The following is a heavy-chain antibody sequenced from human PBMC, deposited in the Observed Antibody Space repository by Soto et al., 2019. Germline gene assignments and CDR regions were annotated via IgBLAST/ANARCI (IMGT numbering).Heavy chain of an antibody. CDR1: GFSLSTSGVG. V-gene: IGHV2-5*02. CDR2: SYWDDDK. Sequence: QITLKESGPTLVKPTQTLTLTCTFSGFSLSTSGVGVGWIRQPPGKALEWLGLSYWDDDKRYSPSLKSRLTNTKDTSKNQVVLTMTNMDPVDTATYYCAHSTSARHYDFWSGPRPDVWGQGTTVTVSS. D-gene: IGHD3-3*01. J-gene: IGHJ6*02. CDR3: AHSTSARHYDFWSGPRPDV.